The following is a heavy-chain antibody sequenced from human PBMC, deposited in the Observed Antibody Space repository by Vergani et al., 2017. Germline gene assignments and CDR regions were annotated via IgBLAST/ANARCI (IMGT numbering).Heavy chain of an antibody. CDR1: GYTFTSYD. V-gene: IGHV1-8*01. J-gene: IGHJ4*02. CDR3: ARQIDXYGSGSPDAYYFDY. D-gene: IGHD3-10*01. Sequence: QVQLVQSGAEVKKPGASVKVSCKASGYTFTSYDINWVRQATGQGLEWMGWMNPNSGNTGYAQKFQGRVTMTRNTSISTAYMELSSLRSEDTAVYYCARQIDXYGSGSPDAYYFDYWGQGTLVTVSS. CDR2: MNPNSGNT.